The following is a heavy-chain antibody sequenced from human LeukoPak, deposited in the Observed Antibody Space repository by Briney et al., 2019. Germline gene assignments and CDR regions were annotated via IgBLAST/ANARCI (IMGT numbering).Heavy chain of an antibody. D-gene: IGHD2-2*01. V-gene: IGHV1-2*02. Sequence: KPGASVKVSCKASGYTFTGHYMHWVRQAPGQGLEWMGWINPNSGGTNYAQKFQGRVTMTRDTSISTAYMELSRLRSDDTAVYYCARARYCSSTSCPYYYYYGMDVWGQGTTVTVSS. CDR1: GYTFTGHY. CDR3: ARARYCSSTSCPYYYYYGMDV. J-gene: IGHJ6*02. CDR2: INPNSGGT.